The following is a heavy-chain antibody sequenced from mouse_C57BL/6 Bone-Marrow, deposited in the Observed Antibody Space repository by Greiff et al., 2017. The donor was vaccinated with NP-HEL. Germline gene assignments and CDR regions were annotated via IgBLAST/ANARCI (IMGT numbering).Heavy chain of an antibody. V-gene: IGHV5-4*01. Sequence: EVQVVESGGGLVKPGGSLKLSCAASGFTFSSYAMSWVRQTPEQRLEWVATISDGGGYTYYPDNVKGRFTISRDNAKNNRYLQMSHLKSEDTAMYYCAREGGTGPFAYRGQGTLVTVSA. CDR3: AREGGTGPFAY. CDR1: GFTFSSYA. CDR2: ISDGGGYT. J-gene: IGHJ3*01. D-gene: IGHD4-1*01.